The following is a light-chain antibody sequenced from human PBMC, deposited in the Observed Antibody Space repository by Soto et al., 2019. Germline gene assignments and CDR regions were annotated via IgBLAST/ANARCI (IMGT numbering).Light chain of an antibody. CDR3: QQYNNWPRAT. J-gene: IGKJ4*01. Sequence: VVLTQSPATLSFSPGERATLSCRTSLSVSSNLAWYQQKPGQAPRLLMFRTSSRATGFPARFSGSGSGTEFNLTISSLQSEDFGVYYCQQYNNWPRATFGGGTKVDI. CDR1: LSVSSN. CDR2: RTS. V-gene: IGKV3-15*01.